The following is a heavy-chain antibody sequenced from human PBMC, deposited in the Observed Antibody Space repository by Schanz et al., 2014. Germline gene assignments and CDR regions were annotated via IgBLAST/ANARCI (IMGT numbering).Heavy chain of an antibody. CDR3: ARVHIATYHYNSPGAFDI. D-gene: IGHD3-10*01. V-gene: IGHV1-46*01. CDR2: INPSGGST. CDR1: GYTFTSYY. J-gene: IGHJ3*02. Sequence: QVQLVQSGAEVKKPGASVKVSCKASGYTFTSYYMHWVRQAPGQGLEWMGIINPSGGSTSYAQKFQGRVTMTRDTVTTTVHLELTRLRTDDTAICYCARVHIATYHYNSPGAFDIWGQGTRVTVSS.